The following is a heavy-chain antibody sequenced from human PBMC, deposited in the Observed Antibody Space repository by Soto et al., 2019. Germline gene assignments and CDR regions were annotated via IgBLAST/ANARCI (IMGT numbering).Heavy chain of an antibody. CDR2: ISWNSGSI. CDR1: GFTFDDYA. V-gene: IGHV3-9*01. J-gene: IGHJ1*01. Sequence: EVQLVESGGGLVQPGRSLRLSCAASGFTFDDYAMHWVRQAPGKGLEWVSGISWNSGSIGYADSVKGRFTISRDNAKNSLYLQVNSLRAEDTALYYCAKDMRGSGSYWEYFQHWGQGTLVTVSS. D-gene: IGHD1-26*01. CDR3: AKDMRGSGSYWEYFQH.